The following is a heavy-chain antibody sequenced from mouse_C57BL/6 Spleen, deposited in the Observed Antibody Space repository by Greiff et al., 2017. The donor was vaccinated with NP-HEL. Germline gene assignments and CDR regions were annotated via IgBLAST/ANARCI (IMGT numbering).Heavy chain of an antibody. J-gene: IGHJ4*01. V-gene: IGHV1-64*01. CDR2: IHPNSGST. CDR3: ARALADSPYYAMDY. CDR1: GYTFTSYW. Sequence: QVQLQQPGAELVKPGASVKLSCKASGYTFTSYWMHWVKQRPGQGLEWIGMIHPNSGSTNYNEKFKSKATLTVDKSSSTAYKQLSSLTSEDSAVYYCARALADSPYYAMDYWGQGTSVTVSS. D-gene: IGHD6-1*01.